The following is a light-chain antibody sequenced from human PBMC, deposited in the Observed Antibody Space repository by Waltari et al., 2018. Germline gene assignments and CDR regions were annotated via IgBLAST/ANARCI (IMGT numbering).Light chain of an antibody. CDR1: SPNIGGNT. Sequence: QSVLTQPPSASGTPGQRVTISCSGSSPNIGGNTVNWYQQLPGTAPKLLIHSNHQRPPAVPHRISGSKSGASATLAISGLQSEDEAEYYCATWDDSLNGWVFGGGTKLTVL. CDR2: SNH. CDR3: ATWDDSLNGWV. V-gene: IGLV1-44*01. J-gene: IGLJ3*02.